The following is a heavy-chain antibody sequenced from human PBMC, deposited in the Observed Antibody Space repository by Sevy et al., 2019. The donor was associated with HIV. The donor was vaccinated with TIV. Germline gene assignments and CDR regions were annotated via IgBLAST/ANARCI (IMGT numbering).Heavy chain of an antibody. CDR1: GYSISSGYY. Sequence: SETLSLTCTVSGYSISSGYYWGWIRQPPGKGLEWIGSIYHSGSTYYNPSLKSRVTISVDTSKNQFSLKLSSVTAADTAVYYCARDRGGITGKTRWFDPWGQRTLVTVSS. J-gene: IGHJ5*02. CDR3: ARDRGGITGKTRWFDP. D-gene: IGHD1-20*01. CDR2: IYHSGST. V-gene: IGHV4-38-2*02.